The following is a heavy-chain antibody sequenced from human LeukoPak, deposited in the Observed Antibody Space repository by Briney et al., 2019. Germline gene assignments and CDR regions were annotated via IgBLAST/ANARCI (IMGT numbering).Heavy chain of an antibody. CDR1: GFTFSSYS. Sequence: GGSLRLSCAASGFTFSSYSMNWVRQAPGKGLEWVSYISSSSSTIYYADSVKGRFTISRDNAKNSLYLQMNSLRAEDTAVYYCARQVDTAMVTNYYYGMDVWGQGTTVTVSS. D-gene: IGHD5-18*01. CDR2: ISSSSSTI. CDR3: ARQVDTAMVTNYYYGMDV. J-gene: IGHJ6*02. V-gene: IGHV3-48*04.